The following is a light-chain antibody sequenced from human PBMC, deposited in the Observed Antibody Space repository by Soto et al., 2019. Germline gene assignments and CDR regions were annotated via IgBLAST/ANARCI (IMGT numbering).Light chain of an antibody. CDR3: TSYTTASTLV. V-gene: IGLV2-14*03. CDR2: DVS. J-gene: IGLJ1*01. Sequence: QSALTQPACVSGSPGQSITISCTGTSSDVGAYNYVSWYQQHPGKAPQLMIYDVSNRPSGVSNRFSGSKSGNTASLTISGLQTEDEADYYCTSYTTASTLVFGTGTKVTVL. CDR1: SSDVGAYNY.